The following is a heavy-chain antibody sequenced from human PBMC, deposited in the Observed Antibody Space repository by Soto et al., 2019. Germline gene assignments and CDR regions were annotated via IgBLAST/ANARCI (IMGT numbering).Heavy chain of an antibody. CDR3: IRDYTGSDDY. D-gene: IGHD5-12*01. CDR1: FTFNSYS. CDR2: ISIDGINT. Sequence: GGSLRLSCTFTFNSYSLNWVRQAPGKGLEWVSRISIDGINTTYADSVKGRFTISRDNAKSTLYLQMNSLRAEDTAVYYCIRDYTGSDDYWGQGTLVTVSS. J-gene: IGHJ4*02. V-gene: IGHV3-74*01.